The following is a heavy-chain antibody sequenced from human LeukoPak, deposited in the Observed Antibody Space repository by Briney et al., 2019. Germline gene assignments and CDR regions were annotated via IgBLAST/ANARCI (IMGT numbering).Heavy chain of an antibody. Sequence: GGSLRLSCAASGFTFDDYAMDWVRHAPGKGLEWVSGISWNGGSIGYADSVKGRFTISRDNAKNSLYLQMNSLRAEDTALYYCAKARYYADAFDYWGQGTLVTVSS. J-gene: IGHJ4*02. CDR2: ISWNGGSI. V-gene: IGHV3-9*01. CDR1: GFTFDDYA. D-gene: IGHD3-16*01. CDR3: AKARYYADAFDY.